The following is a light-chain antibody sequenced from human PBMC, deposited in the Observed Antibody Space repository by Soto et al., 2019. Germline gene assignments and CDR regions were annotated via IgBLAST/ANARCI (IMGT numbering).Light chain of an antibody. V-gene: IGLV1-44*01. CDR2: NND. CDR1: SSNIGANT. J-gene: IGLJ1*01. CDR3: AAWDDSLYGRV. Sequence: QSVLTQPPSASGTPGQRVTISCSGSSSNIGANTVNWYQQLPGTAPKLLISNNDQRPSGVPDRFSGSKSGTSASPAISGLQSEDDADYYCAAWDDSLYGRVFGSGTKLTVL.